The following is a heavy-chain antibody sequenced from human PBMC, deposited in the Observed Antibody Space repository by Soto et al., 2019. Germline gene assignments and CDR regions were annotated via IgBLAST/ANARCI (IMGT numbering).Heavy chain of an antibody. J-gene: IGHJ6*02. CDR3: ARVGIGYSGYEAV. Sequence: PSETLSLTCTVSGGSISTYSWSWIRQPPGKGLEWIGYISYSGSTNYNPSLKSRVTISVDTSKNQFSLKLGSVTAADTAVYYCARVGIGYSGYEAVCGPGTTVTVSS. D-gene: IGHD5-12*01. CDR2: ISYSGST. V-gene: IGHV4-59*01. CDR1: GGSISTYS.